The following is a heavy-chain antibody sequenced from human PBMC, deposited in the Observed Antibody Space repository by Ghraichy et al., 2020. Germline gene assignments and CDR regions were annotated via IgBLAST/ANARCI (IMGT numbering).Heavy chain of an antibody. Sequence: TLSLTCTVSGGSISSSSYYWGWIRQPPGKGLEWIGSIYYSGSTYYNPSLKSRVTISVDTSKNQFSLKLSSVTAADTAVYYCARLQLEVYYDSTLYYFDYWGQGTLVTVSS. V-gene: IGHV4-39*01. J-gene: IGHJ4*02. CDR2: IYYSGST. CDR1: GGSISSSSYY. CDR3: ARLQLEVYYDSTLYYFDY. D-gene: IGHD3-22*01.